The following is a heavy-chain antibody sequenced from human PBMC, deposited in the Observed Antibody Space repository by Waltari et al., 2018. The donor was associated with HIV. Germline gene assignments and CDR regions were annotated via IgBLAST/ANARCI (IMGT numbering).Heavy chain of an antibody. Sequence: EVKLVQSGGGLVQPGGSLRLSCTASGVTLRSHAMSWVRQTPGKGLQWVSTISGSGSHTYYADSAKGQFTISRDNSENTLFLQMTRLRVEDTARYFCAKDFDTSGLPYVVIDSWGQGTLVTVSS. CDR3: AKDFDTSGLPYVVIDS. D-gene: IGHD3-22*01. CDR2: ISGSGSHT. CDR1: GVTLRSHA. V-gene: IGHV3-23*04. J-gene: IGHJ4*02.